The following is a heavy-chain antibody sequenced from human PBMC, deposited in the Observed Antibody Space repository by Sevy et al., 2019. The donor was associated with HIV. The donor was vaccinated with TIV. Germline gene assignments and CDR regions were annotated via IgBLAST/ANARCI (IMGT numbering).Heavy chain of an antibody. CDR2: IHSGGKI. V-gene: IGHV3-53*01. J-gene: IGHJ6*02. Sequence: VGSLRLSCAASGFSVSSNYMSWVRQAPGKGPEWVSVIHSGGKISYADSVQGRFTISRDNFKNTLYLQMNSLRAEDTAVYYCAREDIVLGEDNYYGIDVWGQRTTVTVSS. D-gene: IGHD2-15*01. CDR1: GFSVSSNY. CDR3: AREDIVLGEDNYYGIDV.